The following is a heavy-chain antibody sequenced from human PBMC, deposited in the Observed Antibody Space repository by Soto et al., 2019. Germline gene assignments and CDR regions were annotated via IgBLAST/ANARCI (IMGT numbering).Heavy chain of an antibody. J-gene: IGHJ3*02. D-gene: IGHD2-2*01. CDR2: INYSGST. CDR1: GGSISRSSYY. Sequence: SETLSLTCTVSGGSISRSSYYWGWIRQPPGKGLEWIGSINYSGSTYYNPSLKSRVSISLDTSKNHFSLNLSSVTAADTAMYYCARLAGLSWDIVPIPAAGDAFDIWGQGTMVTV. CDR3: ARLAGLSWDIVPIPAAGDAFDI. V-gene: IGHV4-39*01.